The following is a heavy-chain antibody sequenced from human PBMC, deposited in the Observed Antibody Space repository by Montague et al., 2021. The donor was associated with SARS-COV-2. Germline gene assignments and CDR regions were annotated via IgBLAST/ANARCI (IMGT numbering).Heavy chain of an antibody. J-gene: IGHJ4*02. Sequence: SETLSLTCSVSGDSIGSKDYYWDWIRQSPGKGLEWIGTIYSGGAVSYNVSTYYNPSLKIQITMSVYTSKIQFSLKLTTVTSSDTAVYYCARGTRNDYGASHYFDYWGQGALVTVSS. D-gene: IGHD4-17*01. V-gene: IGHV4-39*01. CDR2: IYSGGAVSYNVST. CDR1: GDSIGSKDYY. CDR3: ARGTRNDYGASHYFDY.